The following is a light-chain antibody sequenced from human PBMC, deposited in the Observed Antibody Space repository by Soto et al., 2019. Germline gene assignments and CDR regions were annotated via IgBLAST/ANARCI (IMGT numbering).Light chain of an antibody. V-gene: IGLV1-40*01. CDR1: SSNIGAGYD. J-gene: IGLJ3*02. Sequence: VLTQPPSVSGAPGQRVTISCTGSSSNIGAGYDVHWYQQLPGTAPKLLIYANNNRPSGVPDRFSGSKSGTSASLAITGLQAEDEADYYCQSYDSSLSGSVFGGGTQLTVL. CDR3: QSYDSSLSGSV. CDR2: ANN.